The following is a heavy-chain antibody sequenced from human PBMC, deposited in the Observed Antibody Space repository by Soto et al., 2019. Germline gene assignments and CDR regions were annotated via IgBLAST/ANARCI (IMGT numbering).Heavy chain of an antibody. V-gene: IGHV3-23*01. D-gene: IGHD6-13*01. CDR2: ISGSGGST. J-gene: IGHJ5*02. Sequence: EVQLLESGGGLVQPGGSLRLSCAASGFTFSSYAMSWVRQAPGKGLEWVSAISGSGGSTYYADSVKGRFTISRDNFKTXLYLQMNSLRAEDTAVYYCAKNYHGSSWSLGWFDPWGQGTLVTVSS. CDR3: AKNYHGSSWSLGWFDP. CDR1: GFTFSSYA.